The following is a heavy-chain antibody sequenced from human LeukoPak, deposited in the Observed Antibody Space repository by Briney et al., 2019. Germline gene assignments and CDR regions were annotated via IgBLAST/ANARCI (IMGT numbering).Heavy chain of an antibody. CDR3: ARSSAAGTYYIDV. CDR2: INHSGST. J-gene: IGHJ6*03. CDR1: GGSFSGYY. D-gene: IGHD6-13*01. V-gene: IGHV4-34*01. Sequence: PSETLSLTCAVYGGSFSGYYWSWIRQPPGKGLEWIGEINHSGSTNYNPSLKSRVTISVDTSKNQFSLKLSSVTAADTAVYYCARSSAAGTYYIDVWGKGTTVTVSS.